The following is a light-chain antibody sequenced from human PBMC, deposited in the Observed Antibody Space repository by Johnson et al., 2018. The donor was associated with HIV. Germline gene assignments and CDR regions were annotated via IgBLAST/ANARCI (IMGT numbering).Light chain of an antibody. CDR2: ENN. V-gene: IGLV1-51*02. CDR1: SSNIGYHY. Sequence: QSVLTQPPSVSAAPGQKVTISCSGSSSNIGYHYVSWYQQLPGTAPKLLIYENNKRPSGIPDRFAGSKSGTSATLGITGLQNGDEADYYCGTGDSSLSSGVFGTGTKVTVL. CDR3: GTGDSSLSSGV. J-gene: IGLJ1*01.